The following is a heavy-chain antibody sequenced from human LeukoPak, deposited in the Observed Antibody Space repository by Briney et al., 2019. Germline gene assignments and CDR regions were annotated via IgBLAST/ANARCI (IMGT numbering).Heavy chain of an antibody. CDR3: ARDGHRMYYYESSVYRFDY. CDR1: GYTFTGYY. J-gene: IGHJ4*02. Sequence: GASVKVSCKASGYTFTGYYMHWVRQAPGQGLEWMGWISGYNGNTKYAQKFQGRVTMTRDTSTSTAYMELRSLRSDDTAVYYCARDGHRMYYYESSVYRFDYWGQGTLVTVSS. CDR2: ISGYNGNT. D-gene: IGHD3-22*01. V-gene: IGHV1-18*04.